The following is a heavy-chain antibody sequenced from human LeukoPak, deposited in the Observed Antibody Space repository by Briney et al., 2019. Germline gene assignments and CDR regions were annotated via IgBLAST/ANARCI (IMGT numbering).Heavy chain of an antibody. CDR1: GDSISSYY. V-gene: IGHV4-59*08. J-gene: IGHJ5*02. CDR2: IYYSGST. D-gene: IGHD1-26*01. CDR3: ARLPSGSYVVDP. Sequence: SETLSLTCTVSGDSISSYYWSWIRQPLGKGLEWIGYIYYSGSTIYNPSLKSRVTISVDTSKSQFSLKLSSVTAADTAVYYCARLPSGSYVVDPWGQGTLVTVSS.